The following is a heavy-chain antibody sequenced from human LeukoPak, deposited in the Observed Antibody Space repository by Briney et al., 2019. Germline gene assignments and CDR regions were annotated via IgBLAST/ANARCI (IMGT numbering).Heavy chain of an antibody. CDR1: GFTFSNAW. Sequence: GGSLRLPCAASGFTFSNAWMSWVRQAPGKGLEWVGRIKSKTDGGTTDYAAPVKGRFTISRDDSKNTLYLQMNSLKTEDTAVYYCTTRWACGGNLFNYWGQGTLVTVSS. J-gene: IGHJ4*02. D-gene: IGHD4-23*01. CDR3: TTRWACGGNLFNY. V-gene: IGHV3-15*01. CDR2: IKSKTDGGTT.